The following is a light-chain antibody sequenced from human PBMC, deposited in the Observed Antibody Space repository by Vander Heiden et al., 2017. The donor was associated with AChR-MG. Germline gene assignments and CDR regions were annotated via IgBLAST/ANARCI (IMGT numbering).Light chain of an antibody. CDR1: QSVSSSY. V-gene: IGKV3-20*01. CDR2: GAS. CDR3: QQYGSSTGWT. J-gene: IGKJ1*01. Sequence: EIVLTQSPGTLSLSPGERAPLSCRASQSVSSSYLAWYQQKPGQAPRLLIYGASSRATGIPDRFSGSGSGTDFTLTISRLEPEDFAVYYCQQYGSSTGWTFGQGTKVEIK.